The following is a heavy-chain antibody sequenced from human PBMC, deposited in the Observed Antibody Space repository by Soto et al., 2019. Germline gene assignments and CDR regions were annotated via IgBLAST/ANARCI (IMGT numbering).Heavy chain of an antibody. CDR3: ARDGVALDYSNYGWFDP. D-gene: IGHD4-4*01. Sequence: ASVKVSCKASGYTFTSYGISWVRQAPGQGLEWMGWISAYNGNTNYAQKLQGRVTMTTDTSTSTAYMELRSLRSDDTAVYYCARDGVALDYSNYGWFDPWGQGTLVTVSS. CDR2: ISAYNGNT. CDR1: GYTFTSYG. J-gene: IGHJ5*02. V-gene: IGHV1-18*01.